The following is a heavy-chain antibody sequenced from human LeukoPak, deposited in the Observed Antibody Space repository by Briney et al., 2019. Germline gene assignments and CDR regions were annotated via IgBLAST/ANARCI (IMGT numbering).Heavy chain of an antibody. CDR1: GFTFTKYA. D-gene: IGHD3-22*01. Sequence: PGTSLRLSCAASGFTFTKYAVHWVRQAPGKGLEYVSAISSNGGSTYYANSVKGRFTISRDNSKNTLYLQMGSLRAEDMAVYYCARDFGSGCDYWGQGTLVTVSS. CDR2: ISSNGGST. J-gene: IGHJ4*02. V-gene: IGHV3-64*01. CDR3: ARDFGSGCDY.